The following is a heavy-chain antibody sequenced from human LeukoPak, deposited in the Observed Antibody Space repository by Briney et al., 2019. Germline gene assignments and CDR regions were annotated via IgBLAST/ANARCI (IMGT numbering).Heavy chain of an antibody. Sequence: SETLSLTCTVSGGSISSYYWSWIRQPPGKGLEWIGYIYHSGSTNYNPSLQSRVTILVDTSKNQFSLNLNSVTAADTAVYYCARGGAARLHFQNWGQGTLVTVSS. CDR3: ARGGAARLHFQN. D-gene: IGHD6-6*01. CDR1: GGSISSYY. V-gene: IGHV4-59*01. CDR2: IYHSGST. J-gene: IGHJ1*01.